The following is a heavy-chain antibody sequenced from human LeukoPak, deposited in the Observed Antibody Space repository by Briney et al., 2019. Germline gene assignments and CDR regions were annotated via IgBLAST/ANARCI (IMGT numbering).Heavy chain of an antibody. CDR2: IYYSGST. V-gene: IGHV4-39*07. D-gene: IGHD6-19*01. Sequence: PSETLSLTCTVSGGSISSSSYYWGWIRQPPGKGLEWIGSIYYSGSTYYNPSLKSRVTISVDTSKNQFSLKLSSVTAADTAVYYCASRSSGWNYFDYWGQGTLVTVSS. CDR1: GGSISSSSYY. J-gene: IGHJ4*02. CDR3: ASRSSGWNYFDY.